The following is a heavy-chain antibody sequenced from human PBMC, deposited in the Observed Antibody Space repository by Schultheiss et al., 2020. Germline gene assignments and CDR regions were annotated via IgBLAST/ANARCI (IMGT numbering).Heavy chain of an antibody. Sequence: ETLSLTCTVSGDSMNNYYWNWIRQPAGKGLEWIGSIYYSGSTYYNPSLKSRVTISVDTSKNQFSLKLSSVTAADTAVYYCARHSSPEHDYGDYSYFDYWGQGTLVTVSS. D-gene: IGHD4-17*01. J-gene: IGHJ4*02. CDR1: GDSMNNYY. CDR3: ARHSSPEHDYGDYSYFDY. V-gene: IGHV4-59*08. CDR2: IYYSGST.